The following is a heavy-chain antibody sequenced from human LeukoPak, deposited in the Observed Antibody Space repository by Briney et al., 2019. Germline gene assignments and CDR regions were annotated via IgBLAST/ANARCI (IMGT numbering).Heavy chain of an antibody. D-gene: IGHD6-6*01. CDR1: GGSISSSSYY. J-gene: IGHJ3*02. CDR3: ARVTYSSSSISLDAFDI. CDR2: ISYSGST. V-gene: IGHV4-39*07. Sequence: SETLSLTCTVSGGSISSSSYYWGWIRQPPGKGLEWIGSISYSGSTYYNPSLKSRVTISVDTSTNQFSLKLSSVTAADTGVYYCARVTYSSSSISLDAFDIWGQGTMVTVSS.